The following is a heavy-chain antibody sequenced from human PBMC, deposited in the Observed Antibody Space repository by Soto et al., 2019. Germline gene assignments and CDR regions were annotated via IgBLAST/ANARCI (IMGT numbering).Heavy chain of an antibody. J-gene: IGHJ6*02. CDR1: GYTFTSYY. Sequence: ASVKVSCKASGYTFTSYYMHWVRQAPGQGLEWMGIINPSGGSTSYAQKFQGRVTMTRDTSTSTVYMELSSLRSEDTAVYYCARDFDRADRPYYYYGMDVWGQGTTVTVSS. CDR3: ARDFDRADRPYYYYGMDV. V-gene: IGHV1-46*01. CDR2: INPSGGST. D-gene: IGHD6-6*01.